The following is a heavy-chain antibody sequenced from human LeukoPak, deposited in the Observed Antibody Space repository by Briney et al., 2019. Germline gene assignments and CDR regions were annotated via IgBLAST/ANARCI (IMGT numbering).Heavy chain of an antibody. CDR2: INPSGGST. D-gene: IGHD3-22*01. J-gene: IGHJ4*02. Sequence: GASVKVSCKASGYTFTSYYMHWVRQAPGQGLEWMGIINPSGGSTSYAQKFQGRVTMTRDTSTSTVYMELSSLRSEDRAVYYCAREGLYYYDSSGRPHYYFDYWGQGTLVTVSS. V-gene: IGHV1-46*01. CDR3: AREGLYYYDSSGRPHYYFDY. CDR1: GYTFTSYY.